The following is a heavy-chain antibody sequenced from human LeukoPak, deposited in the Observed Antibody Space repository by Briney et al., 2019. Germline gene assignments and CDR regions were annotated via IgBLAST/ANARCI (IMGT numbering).Heavy chain of an antibody. CDR2: INSEGTNT. Sequence: GGSLRLSCATSGFTFSNYWMHWVRQAPGKGLAWVSRINSEGTNTYHAASVEGRFTISRDDARNTLYLQMHSLRVEDTAVYYCARGGLGPFDIWGQGTMVTVSS. V-gene: IGHV3-74*01. J-gene: IGHJ3*02. CDR1: GFTFSNYW. D-gene: IGHD5-12*01. CDR3: ARGGLGPFDI.